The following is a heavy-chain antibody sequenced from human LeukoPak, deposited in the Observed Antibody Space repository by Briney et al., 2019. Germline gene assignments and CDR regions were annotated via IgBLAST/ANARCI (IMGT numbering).Heavy chain of an antibody. CDR2: INHSGST. CDR3: GRVAKCSSTCRGKYWYFDL. D-gene: IGHD2-2*01. Sequence: SETLSLTCAVYGGSFSGYIWGWIRQPPGKGLEWIAEINHSGSTTYNPSLKSRVTISVDTAKNQFSLKLTSVTAADTAVYYSGRVAKCSSTCRGKYWYFDLWGRGTLVTVSS. V-gene: IGHV4-34*01. J-gene: IGHJ2*01. CDR1: GGSFSGYI.